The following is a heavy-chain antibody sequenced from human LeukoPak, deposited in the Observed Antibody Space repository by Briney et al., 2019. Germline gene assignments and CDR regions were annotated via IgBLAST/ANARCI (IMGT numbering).Heavy chain of an antibody. V-gene: IGHV4-59*01. J-gene: IGHJ5*02. CDR3: ARDHDSSGYYYVGGWSDP. CDR1: GGSISNYY. CDR2: IYYRGST. Sequence: SETLSLTCTVSGGSISNYYWSWIRQPPGKGLEWIGYIYYRGSTNYNPSLKSRVTISVDTSKNQLSLKLTSVTAADTAVYYCARDHDSSGYYYVGGWSDPWGQGTLVTVSS. D-gene: IGHD3-22*01.